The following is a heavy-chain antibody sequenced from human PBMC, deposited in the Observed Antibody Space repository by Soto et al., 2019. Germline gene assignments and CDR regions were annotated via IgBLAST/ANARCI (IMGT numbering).Heavy chain of an antibody. CDR1: GYTFTSYG. V-gene: IGHV1-18*01. CDR2: ISAYNGNT. J-gene: IGHJ5*02. CDR3: ARDIGYCSGGSCYPWFDP. D-gene: IGHD2-15*01. Sequence: ASVTVSCTASGYTFTSYGISWVRQAPGQGLEWMGWISAYNGNTNYAQKLQGRVTMTTDTSTSTAYMELRSLRSDDTAVYYCARDIGYCSGGSCYPWFDPWGQGTLVTVSS.